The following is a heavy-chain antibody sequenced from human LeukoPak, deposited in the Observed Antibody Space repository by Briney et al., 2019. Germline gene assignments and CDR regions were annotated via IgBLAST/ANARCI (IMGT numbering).Heavy chain of an antibody. CDR3: AREGGYSYGLPFDY. CDR2: IKQDGSEK. D-gene: IGHD5-18*01. Sequence: GGSLRFSCAASGFTFSSYWMSWVRQAPGKGLEWVANIKQDGSEKYYVDSVKGRFTVSRDNAKNSLYLQMNSLRAEDTAVYYCAREGGYSYGLPFDYWGQGTLVTVSS. CDR1: GFTFSSYW. V-gene: IGHV3-7*03. J-gene: IGHJ4*02.